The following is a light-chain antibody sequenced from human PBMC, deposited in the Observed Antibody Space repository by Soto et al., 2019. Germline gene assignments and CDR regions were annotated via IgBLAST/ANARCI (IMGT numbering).Light chain of an antibody. CDR1: QSVGNW. CDR3: QQYNSYWT. J-gene: IGKJ1*01. Sequence: DIQMTQSPSTLSASVGDRVTITCRASQSVGNWLAWYQQKPGKATKLLISDASSLENGVPSSFSGSGSGTEFTLTISSLQPDDFATYYCQQYNSYWTFGQGNKVEIK. CDR2: DAS. V-gene: IGKV1-5*01.